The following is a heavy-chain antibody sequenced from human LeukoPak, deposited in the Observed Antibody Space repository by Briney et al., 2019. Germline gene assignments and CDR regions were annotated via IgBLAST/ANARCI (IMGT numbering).Heavy chain of an antibody. J-gene: IGHJ5*02. D-gene: IGHD6-6*01. CDR2: ISAYNGNT. CDR1: GYTFTSYG. CDR3: ARDHSSSSRVWFDP. V-gene: IGHV1-18*01. Sequence: ASVKVSCKASGYTFTSYGISWVRQAPGQGLEWMGWISAYNGNTNYAQKLQGRVTMTTDTSTSTAYMELRSLRSDDTAVYYCARDHSSSSRVWFDPWGQGTLVTVSS.